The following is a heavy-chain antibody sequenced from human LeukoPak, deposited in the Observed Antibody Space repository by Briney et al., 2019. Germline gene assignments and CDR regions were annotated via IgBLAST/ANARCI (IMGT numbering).Heavy chain of an antibody. Sequence: TGGSLRLSCVASGFTFSSYYMSWVRQAPGKGLEWVANIKEDGSEKDYVDSVKGRYTISRDNAKNSVYLQMNSLRVEDTAVYYCARERSYYGSTSYWGQGTLVTVAS. J-gene: IGHJ4*02. CDR1: GFTFSSYY. CDR3: ARERSYYGSTSY. V-gene: IGHV3-7*05. CDR2: IKEDGSEK. D-gene: IGHD1-26*01.